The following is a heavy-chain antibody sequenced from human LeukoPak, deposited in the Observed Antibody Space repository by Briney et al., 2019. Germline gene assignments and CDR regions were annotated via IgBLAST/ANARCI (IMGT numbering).Heavy chain of an antibody. CDR1: GFTFSSYW. D-gene: IGHD6-13*01. Sequence: GGSLRLSCAASGFTFSSYWMSWVRQAPGKGLEWVANIKQDGSEKYYVDSVKGRFTISRDNAKNSLYLQMNSLRAEDTAVYYCARDQVGYSSSWYVSWGQGTLVTVSS. CDR2: IKQDGSEK. CDR3: ARDQVGYSSSWYVS. J-gene: IGHJ5*01. V-gene: IGHV3-7*01.